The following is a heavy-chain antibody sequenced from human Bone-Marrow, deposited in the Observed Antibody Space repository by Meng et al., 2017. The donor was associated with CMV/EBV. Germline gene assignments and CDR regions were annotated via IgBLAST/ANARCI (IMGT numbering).Heavy chain of an antibody. D-gene: IGHD3-22*01. CDR2: ISSSGSTI. Sequence: GGSLRLSCVASGFTFSDYYMCWIRQAPGNGLEWVSYISSSGSTIYYADSVKGRFTISRDNAKNSLYLQMNSLRAEDTAVYYCARHYYVSSGSNWFDTCGQGTLVTVSS. CDR1: GFTFSDYY. J-gene: IGHJ5*02. V-gene: IGHV3-11*01. CDR3: ARHYYVSSGSNWFDT.